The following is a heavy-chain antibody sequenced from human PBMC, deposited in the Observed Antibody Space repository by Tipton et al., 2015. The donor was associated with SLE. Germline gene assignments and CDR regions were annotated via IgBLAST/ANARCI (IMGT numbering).Heavy chain of an antibody. D-gene: IGHD6-25*01. J-gene: IGHJ6*02. CDR2: IGWNSGSI. Sequence: SLRLSCAASGFTFDDYAMHWVRQAPGKGLEWVSGIGWNSGSIDYADSVKGRFTISRDDAKNSLNLQMNSLRAEDAALYFCAKGSGSFIYYCGKGARGQVTTVTASS. CDR3: AKGSGSFIYYCGKGA. CDR1: GFTFDDYA. V-gene: IGHV3-9*01.